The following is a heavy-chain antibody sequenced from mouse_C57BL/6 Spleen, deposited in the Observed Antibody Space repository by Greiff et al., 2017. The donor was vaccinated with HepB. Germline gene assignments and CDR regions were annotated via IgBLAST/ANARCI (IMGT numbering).Heavy chain of an antibody. CDR3: ARQGGYYGYFDV. Sequence: VQLQQSGAELVRPGASVKLSCKASGYTFTDYYINWVKQRPGQGLEWIARIYPGSGNTYYNEKFKGKATLTAEKSSSTAYMQLSSLTSEDSAVYFCARQGGYYGYFDVWGTGTTVTVSS. V-gene: IGHV1-76*01. D-gene: IGHD2-2*01. J-gene: IGHJ1*03. CDR1: GYTFTDYY. CDR2: IYPGSGNT.